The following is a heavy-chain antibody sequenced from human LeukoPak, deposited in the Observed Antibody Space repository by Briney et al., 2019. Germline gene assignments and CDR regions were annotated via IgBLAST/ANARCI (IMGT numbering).Heavy chain of an antibody. Sequence: SETLSLTCTVSGGSISSYYWSWIRQPPGKGLEWIGYIYYSGSTNYNPSLKSRVTISVDTSKNQFSLKLSSVTAADTAVYYCARRRYSGYHRRDNAFDIWGQGTIVTVSS. D-gene: IGHD5-12*01. CDR3: ARRRYSGYHRRDNAFDI. J-gene: IGHJ3*02. CDR1: GGSISSYY. CDR2: IYYSGST. V-gene: IGHV4-59*08.